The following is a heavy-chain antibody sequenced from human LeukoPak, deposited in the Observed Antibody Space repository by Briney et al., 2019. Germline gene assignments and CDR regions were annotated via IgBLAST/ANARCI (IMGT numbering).Heavy chain of an antibody. CDR2: ISDSSTYI. J-gene: IGHJ4*02. CDR3: ASYYDFWSGYQLRYFDY. V-gene: IGHV3-21*01. D-gene: IGHD3-3*01. CDR1: GFTFSSYN. Sequence: GGSLRLSCAASGFTFSSYNMNWVRQAPGKGLEWVSPISDSSTYIYYADSVKGRFTISRDNAKNSLYLQMNSLRAEDTAVYYCASYYDFWSGYQLRYFDYWGQGTLVTVSS.